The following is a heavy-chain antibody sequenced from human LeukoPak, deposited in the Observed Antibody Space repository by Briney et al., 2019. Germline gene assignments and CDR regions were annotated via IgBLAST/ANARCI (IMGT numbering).Heavy chain of an antibody. Sequence: GGSLRLSCAASGFTFSSYALSWVRQAPGKGLEWVSAISGSGGSTYYADSVKGRFTISRDNSKNTLYLQMNSLRAEDTAVYYCAKSDTAMVICPVYWGQGTLVTVSS. CDR1: GFTFSSYA. D-gene: IGHD5-18*01. CDR3: AKSDTAMVICPVY. V-gene: IGHV3-23*01. J-gene: IGHJ4*02. CDR2: ISGSGGST.